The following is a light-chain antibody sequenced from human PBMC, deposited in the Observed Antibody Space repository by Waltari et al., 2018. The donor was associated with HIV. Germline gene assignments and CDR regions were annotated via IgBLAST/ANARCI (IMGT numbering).Light chain of an antibody. CDR1: HLPPQY. V-gene: IGLV3-25*03. Sequence: SYELTQPPSASVSPGQTARLPCSGDHLPPQYVFWYQQRPGQAPVMVIYRDKERPSGIPDRFSGSRAGTTVTLTISGVQAEDEADYYCQSADSTGTYWVFGGGTKLTVL. CDR3: QSADSTGTYWV. CDR2: RDK. J-gene: IGLJ3*02.